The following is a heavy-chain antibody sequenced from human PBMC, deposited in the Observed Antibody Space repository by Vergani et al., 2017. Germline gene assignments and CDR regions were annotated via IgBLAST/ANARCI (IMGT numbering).Heavy chain of an antibody. V-gene: IGHV1-18*04. CDR2: SSAYNGNT. D-gene: IGHD5-12*01. CDR3: ARDTDIVATIIPYYYYGMDV. J-gene: IGHJ6*02. Sequence: QVQLVQSGAEVKKPGASVKVSCKASGYTFTSYGISWVRQAPGQGLEWMGWSSAYNGNTNYAQKLQGRVTMTTDTSTSTAYMELRSLRSDDTAVYYCARDTDIVATIIPYYYYGMDVWGQGTTVTVSS. CDR1: GYTFTSYG.